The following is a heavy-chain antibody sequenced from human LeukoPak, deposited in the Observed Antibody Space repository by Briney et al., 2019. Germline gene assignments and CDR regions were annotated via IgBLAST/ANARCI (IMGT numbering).Heavy chain of an antibody. CDR2: INHNGNVN. CDR3: ARAIGGELTDY. V-gene: IGHV3-7*01. Sequence: GGSLRLSCAASGFTFSSYWMNWARQAPGKGLEWVASINHNGNVNYYVDSVKGRFTISRDNAKNSLYLQMNSLRAEDTAVYYCARAIGGELTDYWGQGTLVTVSS. J-gene: IGHJ4*02. CDR1: GFTFSSYW. D-gene: IGHD1-26*01.